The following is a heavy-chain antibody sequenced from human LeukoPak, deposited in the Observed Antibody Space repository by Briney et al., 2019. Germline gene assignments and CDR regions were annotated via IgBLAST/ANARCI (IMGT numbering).Heavy chain of an antibody. Sequence: QPGGSLRLSCGASGFSFSSFWMTWVRQAPGKGLEWVANIKHDESEKNYLDSVKGRFTISRDNAQNSLYLQMNGLRVEDTAVYYCTRRLDDWGQGTLVTVSS. V-gene: IGHV3-7*01. CDR1: GFSFSSFW. D-gene: IGHD3-16*01. J-gene: IGHJ4*02. CDR3: TRRLDD. CDR2: IKHDESEK.